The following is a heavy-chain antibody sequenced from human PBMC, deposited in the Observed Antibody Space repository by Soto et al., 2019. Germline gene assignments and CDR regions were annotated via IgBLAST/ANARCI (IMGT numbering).Heavy chain of an antibody. J-gene: IGHJ4*02. CDR1: GFTFSSYS. Sequence: EVQLVESGGGLVQPGGSLRLSCAASGFTFSSYSMNWVRQAPGKGLEWVSYISSSSSTIYYADSVKGRFTISRDNAKNSLYLQMNSLRDEDTAVYYCARESRHIVLVVAAFDYWGQGTLVTVSS. CDR2: ISSSSSTI. D-gene: IGHD2-15*01. CDR3: ARESRHIVLVVAAFDY. V-gene: IGHV3-48*02.